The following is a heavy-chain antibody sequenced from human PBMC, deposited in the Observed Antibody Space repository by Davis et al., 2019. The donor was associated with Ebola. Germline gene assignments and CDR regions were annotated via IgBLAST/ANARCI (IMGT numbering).Heavy chain of an antibody. V-gene: IGHV4-59*01. D-gene: IGHD1-26*01. CDR1: GGSISSYY. J-gene: IGHJ4*02. CDR2: IYYSGST. Sequence: SETLSLTCTVSGGSISSYYWSWIRQPPGKGLEWIGYIYYSGSTNYNPSLKSRVTISVDTSKNQFSLKLSSVTAADTAVYYCYFEVGATKWGQGTLVTVSS. CDR3: YFEVGATK.